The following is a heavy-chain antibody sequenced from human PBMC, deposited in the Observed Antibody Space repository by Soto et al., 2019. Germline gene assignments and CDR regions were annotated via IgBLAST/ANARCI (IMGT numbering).Heavy chain of an antibody. J-gene: IGHJ6*03. CDR3: TSDRARHYYYYYMDV. V-gene: IGHV3-73*01. Sequence: EVQLVESGGGLVQPGGSLKLSCAASGFTFSGSAMHWVRQASGKGLEWVGRIRSKANSYATAYAASVKGRFTISRDDSKNTAYLQMTSLKTEDTAGYYCTSDRARHYYYYYMDVWGKGTTVTVSS. D-gene: IGHD3-10*01. CDR2: IRSKANSYAT. CDR1: GFTFSGSA.